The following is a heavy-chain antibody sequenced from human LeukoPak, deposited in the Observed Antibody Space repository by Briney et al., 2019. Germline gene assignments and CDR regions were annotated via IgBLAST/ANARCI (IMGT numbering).Heavy chain of an antibody. V-gene: IGHV3-73*01. J-gene: IGHJ6*03. CDR3: TRSYSGSYSFRYYYYMDV. CDR2: IRSKANSYAT. Sequence: PGGSLRLSCAASGFTFSGSAMHSVRQASGKGLEWVGRIRSKANSYATAYAASVKGRFTISRDDSKNTAYLQMNSLKTEDTAVYYCTRSYSGSYSFRYYYYMDVWGKGTTVTVSS. CDR1: GFTFSGSA. D-gene: IGHD1-26*01.